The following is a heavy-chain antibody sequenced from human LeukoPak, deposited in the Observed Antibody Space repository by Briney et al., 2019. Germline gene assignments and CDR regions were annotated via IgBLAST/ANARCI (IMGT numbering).Heavy chain of an antibody. Sequence: PGGSLRLSCEASGFTFSDFWMHWVRQAPGKGPAWVSRLNTYCSYTGYADSVKGRFTISRDNANNTLYLHMNSLRAEDTAVYYCARGIHGHVDWGQGTLVTVSS. CDR2: LNTYCSYT. CDR1: GFTFSDFW. J-gene: IGHJ4*02. CDR3: ARGIHGHVD. V-gene: IGHV3-74*01.